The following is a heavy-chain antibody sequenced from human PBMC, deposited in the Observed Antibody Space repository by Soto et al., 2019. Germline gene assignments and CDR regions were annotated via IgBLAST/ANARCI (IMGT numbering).Heavy chain of an antibody. D-gene: IGHD2-15*01. CDR3: ARDRGYWSGGSSCPFDY. CDR1: GFTFSSYA. V-gene: IGHV3-30-3*01. CDR2: ISYDGSNK. Sequence: QVQLVESGGGVVQPGRSLRLSCAASGFTFSSYAMHWVRQAPGKGLEWVAVISYDGSNKYYADSVKGRFTISRDNSKNTLYLQMNSLRAEDTAVYYCARDRGYWSGGSSCPFDYWGQGTLVTVSS. J-gene: IGHJ4*02.